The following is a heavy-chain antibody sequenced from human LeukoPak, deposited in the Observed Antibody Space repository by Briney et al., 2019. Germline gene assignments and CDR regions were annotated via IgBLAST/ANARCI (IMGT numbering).Heavy chain of an antibody. CDR3: ARDDSDYDFWSGATDAFDV. V-gene: IGHV4-39*07. D-gene: IGHD3-3*01. J-gene: IGHJ3*01. Sequence: SETLSLTCTVSGGSISSSNYYWGWIRQPPGKGLEWIGSIYHSGSTYYNPSLKSRVTISVDTSKNQFSLKLSSVTAADTAVYYCARDDSDYDFWSGATDAFDVWGQGTMVTVSS. CDR1: GGSISSSNYY. CDR2: IYHSGST.